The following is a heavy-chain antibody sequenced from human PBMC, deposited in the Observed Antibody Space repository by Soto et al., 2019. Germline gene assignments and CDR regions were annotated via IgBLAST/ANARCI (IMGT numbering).Heavy chain of an antibody. CDR1: GDSVSSGFYY. CDR3: ARYRRAAVAGYTLDN. D-gene: IGHD6-13*01. Sequence: SETLSLTCSVSGDSVSSGFYYWTWIRQSPVKGLEWIGNIYYSGSTYYNPSLKSRVPISVDTSKNQFSLKLSSVTAAEPAVYYCARYRRAAVAGYTLDNWGQGILVTVSS. V-gene: IGHV4-39*01. CDR2: IYYSGST. J-gene: IGHJ4*02.